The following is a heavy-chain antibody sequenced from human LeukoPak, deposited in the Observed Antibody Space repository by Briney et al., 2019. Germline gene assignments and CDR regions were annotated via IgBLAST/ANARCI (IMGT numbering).Heavy chain of an antibody. CDR1: GGSFSGYY. CDR3: ARARSGAFDI. CDR2: INHSGST. V-gene: IGHV4-34*01. D-gene: IGHD3-10*01. J-gene: IGHJ3*02. Sequence: PSETLSLTCAVYGGSFSGYYWSWIRQPPGKGLEWIGEINHSGSTNYNPSLKSRVTISVDTSKNQFSLKLSSVTAADTAVYYCARARSGAFDIWGQGTMVTVSS.